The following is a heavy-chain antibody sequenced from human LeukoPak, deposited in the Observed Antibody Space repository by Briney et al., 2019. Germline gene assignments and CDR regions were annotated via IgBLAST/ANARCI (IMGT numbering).Heavy chain of an antibody. CDR1: GVSFDDYY. Sequence: PSETLSLTCAVSGVSFDDYYWSWIRQHPGKGLEWIGYISYSGSTYYNPSLKSRVTISVDMSKNQFSLKLSSVTAADTAVYYCARDLGADGYNLRNWFDPWGQGTLVTVSS. CDR2: ISYSGST. V-gene: IGHV4-31*11. D-gene: IGHD5-24*01. CDR3: ARDLGADGYNLRNWFDP. J-gene: IGHJ5*02.